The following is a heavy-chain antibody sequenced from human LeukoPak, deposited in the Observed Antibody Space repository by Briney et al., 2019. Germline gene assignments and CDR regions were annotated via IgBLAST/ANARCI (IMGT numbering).Heavy chain of an antibody. J-gene: IGHJ6*03. D-gene: IGHD3-22*01. CDR1: GYSISSGYY. V-gene: IGHV4-38-2*02. CDR2: IYHSGST. CDR3: ARGMGPRYYDSSGYYRRVYYYYMDV. Sequence: PSETLSLTCTVSGYSISSGYYWAWIRPPPGKGLEWIGSIYHSGSTYYNPSLKSRVTISVDTSKNQFSLKLSSVTAADTAVYYCARGMGPRYYDSSGYYRRVYYYYMDVWGKGTTVTVSS.